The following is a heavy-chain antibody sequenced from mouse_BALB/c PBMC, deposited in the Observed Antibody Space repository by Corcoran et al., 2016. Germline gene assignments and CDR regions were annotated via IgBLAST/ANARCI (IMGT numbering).Heavy chain of an antibody. D-gene: IGHD1-1*01. CDR2: INTYTGEP. J-gene: IGHJ3*01. V-gene: IGHV9-1*02. CDR3: ARDYGSSQAWFAY. Sequence: QIQLVQSGPELKKPGETVKISCKASGYTFTNYGMNWVKQAPGKGLKWMGWINTYTGEPTYADDFKGRFAFSLETSASTAYLQINNLKNEDIATYFCARDYGSSQAWFAYWGQGTLVTVSA. CDR1: GYTFTNYG.